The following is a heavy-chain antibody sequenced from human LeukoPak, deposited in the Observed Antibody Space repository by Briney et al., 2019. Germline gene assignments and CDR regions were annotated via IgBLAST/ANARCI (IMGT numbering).Heavy chain of an antibody. CDR1: GGSFSGYY. CDR2: INHSGST. D-gene: IGHD2-2*01. Sequence: PSETLSLTXAVYGGSFSGYYWSWIRQTPGKGLEWIGEINHSGSTNYNPSLKSRVTISVDTSKNQFSLKLSSVTAADTAVYYCARGLRYCSSTSCLYYFDYWGQGTLVTVSS. V-gene: IGHV4-34*01. CDR3: ARGLRYCSSTSCLYYFDY. J-gene: IGHJ4*02.